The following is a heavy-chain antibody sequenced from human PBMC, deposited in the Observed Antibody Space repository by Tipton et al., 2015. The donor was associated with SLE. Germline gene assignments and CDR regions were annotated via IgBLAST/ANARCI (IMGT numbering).Heavy chain of an antibody. CDR1: GFTFSSYA. D-gene: IGHD3-3*01. CDR2: ISYDGSNK. V-gene: IGHV3-30*04. CDR3: ASSLLTVFAGFDY. J-gene: IGHJ4*02. Sequence: QLVQSGGGVVQPGRSLRLSCAASGFTFSSYAMHWVRQAPGKGLEWVAVISYDGSNKYYADSVKGRFTISRDNSKNTLYLQMNSLRAEDTAVYYCASSLLTVFAGFDYWGQGTLVTVSS.